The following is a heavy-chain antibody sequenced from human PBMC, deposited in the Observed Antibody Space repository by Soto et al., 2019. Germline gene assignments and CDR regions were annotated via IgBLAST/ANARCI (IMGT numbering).Heavy chain of an antibody. Sequence: AASVKVSCKASGGTFSSYAISWVRQAPGQGLEWMGGIIPIFGTANYAQKFQGRVTITADESTSTAYMELSSLRSEDTAVYYCASGYCGGDCYSYYYYGMDVWGQGTTVTVSS. CDR2: IIPIFGTA. CDR3: ASGYCGGDCYSYYYYGMDV. CDR1: GGTFSSYA. D-gene: IGHD2-21*02. V-gene: IGHV1-69*13. J-gene: IGHJ6*02.